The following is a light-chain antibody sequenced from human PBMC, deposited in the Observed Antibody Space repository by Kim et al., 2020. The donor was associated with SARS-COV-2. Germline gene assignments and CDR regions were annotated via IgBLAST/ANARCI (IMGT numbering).Light chain of an antibody. CDR3: QSYDSRFWV. CDR2: EDS. V-gene: IGLV6-57*03. CDR1: SGGIASNH. J-gene: IGLJ3*02. Sequence: NFVLTQPHSVSESPGRTVTISCTRSSGGIASNHVQWYQQRPGSAPTTVIYEDSLRASGVPDRFSGSIDSSSNSASLTISGLKTEDEADYYCQSYDSRFWVFGGGTQLTVL.